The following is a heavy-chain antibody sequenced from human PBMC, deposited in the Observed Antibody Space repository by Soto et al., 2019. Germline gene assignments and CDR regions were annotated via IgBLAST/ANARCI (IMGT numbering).Heavy chain of an antibody. CDR2: IYYSGST. CDR3: ARGGHYDSSGFDY. Sequence: PSETLSLTCTVSGGSISSGGYYWSWIRQHPGKGLEWIGYIYYSGSTYYNPSLKSRVTISADTSKNQFSLKLSSVTAADTAVYYCARGGHYDSSGFDYWGQGTLVTVSS. J-gene: IGHJ4*02. CDR1: GGSISSGGYY. V-gene: IGHV4-31*03. D-gene: IGHD3-22*01.